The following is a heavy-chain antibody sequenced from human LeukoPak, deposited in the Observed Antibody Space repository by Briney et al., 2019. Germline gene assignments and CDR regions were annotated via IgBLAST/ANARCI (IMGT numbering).Heavy chain of an antibody. CDR1: GFTFDDYA. J-gene: IGHJ4*02. Sequence: GGSLRLSCAASGFTFDDYAMHWVRQAPGKGLQWVSGISWSGGGIGYADSVKGRFTISRDNGKNSLYLQMNSLRPEDTAFYYCAKGQYSGYDSRPDYWGQGTLVTVLS. D-gene: IGHD5-12*01. CDR2: ISWSGGGI. CDR3: AKGQYSGYDSRPDY. V-gene: IGHV3-9*01.